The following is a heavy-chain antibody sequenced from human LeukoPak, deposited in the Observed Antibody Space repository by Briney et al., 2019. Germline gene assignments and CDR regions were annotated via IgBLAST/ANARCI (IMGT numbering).Heavy chain of an antibody. Sequence: GGSLRLSCAASGFTFSSYAMSWVRQAPGKGLEWVSAISGSGGSTYYADSVKGRFTISRDNFKNTLYLQMNSLRAEDTAVYYCARSIVGATPFDSWGQGTLVTVSS. V-gene: IGHV3-23*01. J-gene: IGHJ5*01. D-gene: IGHD1-26*01. CDR3: ARSIVGATPFDS. CDR2: ISGSGGST. CDR1: GFTFSSYA.